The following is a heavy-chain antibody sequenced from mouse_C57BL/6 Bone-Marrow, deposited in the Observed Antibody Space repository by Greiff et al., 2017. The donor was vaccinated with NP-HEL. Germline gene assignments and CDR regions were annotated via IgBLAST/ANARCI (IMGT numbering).Heavy chain of an antibody. CDR3: TTNWDGY. CDR2: IDPENGDT. D-gene: IGHD4-1*01. V-gene: IGHV14-4*01. CDR1: GFNIKDDY. J-gene: IGHJ2*01. Sequence: VQLKESGAELVRPGASVKLSCTASGFNIKDDYMHWVKQRPEQGLEWIGWIDPENGDTEYASKFQGKATITADTSSNTAYLQLSSLTSEDTAVYYCTTNWDGYWGQGTTLTVSS.